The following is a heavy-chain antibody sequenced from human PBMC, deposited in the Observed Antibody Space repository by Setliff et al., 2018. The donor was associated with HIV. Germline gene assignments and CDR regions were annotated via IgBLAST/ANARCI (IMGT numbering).Heavy chain of an antibody. Sequence: SVKVSCKTSRGTFSSFALSWVRQAPGQGLEWMGGIIPTFGTSNYAQKFQGRVAITADESMTTAYMELSGLKYEDTAVYYCARDGLLVAGIRFDYWGQGTLVTVSS. CDR1: RGTFSSFA. CDR2: IIPTFGTS. CDR3: ARDGLLVAGIRFDY. J-gene: IGHJ4*02. D-gene: IGHD6-19*01. V-gene: IGHV1-69*13.